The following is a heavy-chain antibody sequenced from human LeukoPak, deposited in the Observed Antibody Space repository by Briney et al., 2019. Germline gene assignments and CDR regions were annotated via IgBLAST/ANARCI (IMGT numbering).Heavy chain of an antibody. D-gene: IGHD2-2*01. CDR1: GGSFSGYY. CDR3: ARQHLPGYCSSTSCYVGFDP. CDR2: INHSGST. Sequence: PSETLSLTCAVYGGSFSGYYWSWIRQPPGKGLEWIGEINHSGSTNYNPSLKSRVTISVDTSKNQFSLQLSSVTAADTAVYYCARQHLPGYCSSTSCYVGFDPWGQGTLVTVSS. J-gene: IGHJ5*02. V-gene: IGHV4-34*01.